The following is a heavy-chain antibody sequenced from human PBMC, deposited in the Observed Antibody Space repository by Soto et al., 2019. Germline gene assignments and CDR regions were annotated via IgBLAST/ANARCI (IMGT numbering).Heavy chain of an antibody. CDR2: IFHGDSDT. J-gene: IGHJ3*02. CDR1: GYNSANYW. V-gene: IGHV5-51*01. Sequence: GESLKISCKGSGYNSANYWIGWVRQMPGKGLEWVWMIFHGDSDTKHRPSLQGQITMSVDKSDSSACPQWRRLKASDTAMYYCAAGYTTGPDAYDIWGQGTMVTVSS. CDR3: AAGYTTGPDAYDI. D-gene: IGHD6-13*01.